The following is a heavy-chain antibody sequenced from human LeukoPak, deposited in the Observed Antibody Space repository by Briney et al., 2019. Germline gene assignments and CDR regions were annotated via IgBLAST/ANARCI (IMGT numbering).Heavy chain of an antibody. CDR2: ISAYNGNT. Sequence: ASVKVSCKASGYTFTSYGISWVRQAPGQGLEWMGWISAYNGNTNYAQKLQGRVTMTTDTSTSTAYMELRSLRSDDTAMYYCARDLFSGYDYVWGSYRYYFDYWGQGTLVTVSS. D-gene: IGHD3-16*02. V-gene: IGHV1-18*01. CDR3: ARDLFSGYDYVWGSYRYYFDY. J-gene: IGHJ4*02. CDR1: GYTFTSYG.